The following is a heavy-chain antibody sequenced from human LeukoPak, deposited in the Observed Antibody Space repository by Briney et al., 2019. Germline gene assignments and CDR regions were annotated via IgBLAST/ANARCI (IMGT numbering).Heavy chain of an antibody. CDR3: ARAYVS. J-gene: IGHJ5*02. CDR2: INHSGST. CDR1: GGSFSGYY. D-gene: IGHD3-16*01. Sequence: SETLSLTCAVYGGSFSGYYWSWIRQPPGKGLEWIGEINHSGSTNYNPSLKSRVTISVDTSKNQFSLKLSSVTAADTAVYYCARAYVSWGRGTLVTVSS. V-gene: IGHV4-34*01.